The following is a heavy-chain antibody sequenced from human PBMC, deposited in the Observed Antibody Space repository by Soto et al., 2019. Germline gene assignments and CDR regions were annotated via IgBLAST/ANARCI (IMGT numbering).Heavy chain of an antibody. V-gene: IGHV5-51*01. Sequence: GESLKISCKGSGYSFTSYWIGWVRQMPGKGLEWMGIIYPGDSDTRYSPSFQGQVTISADKSISTAYLQWSSLKASDTAMYYCARHHYQLQRFNDAFDIWGQGTMVTVSS. D-gene: IGHD2-2*01. CDR1: GYSFTSYW. CDR3: ARHHYQLQRFNDAFDI. J-gene: IGHJ3*02. CDR2: IYPGDSDT.